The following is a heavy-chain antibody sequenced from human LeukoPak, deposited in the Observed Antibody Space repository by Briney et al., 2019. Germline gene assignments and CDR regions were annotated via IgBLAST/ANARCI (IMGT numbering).Heavy chain of an antibody. D-gene: IGHD3-10*01. Sequence: GGSLRLSCAASGFTFRSYAMHWVRQAPGKGLEWVAVISYDGSNKYYADSVKGRFTISRDNSQNTLYLQMNSLRAEDAAVYYCAKPYYYGSRSYMDYWGQGTLVTVSS. CDR3: AKPYYYGSRSYMDY. J-gene: IGHJ4*02. CDR2: ISYDGSNK. V-gene: IGHV3-30-3*02. CDR1: GFTFRSYA.